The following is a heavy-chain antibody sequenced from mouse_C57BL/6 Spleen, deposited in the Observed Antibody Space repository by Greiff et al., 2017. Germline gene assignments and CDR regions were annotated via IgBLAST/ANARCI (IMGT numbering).Heavy chain of an antibody. CDR1: GFSLSTSGMG. V-gene: IGHV8-12*01. D-gene: IGHD1-1*01. J-gene: IGHJ4*01. CDR2: IYWDDDK. CDR3: ARVLYYGSSYYAMDY. Sequence: QVQLKQSGPGILQSSQTLSLTCSFSGFSLSTSGMGVSWIRQPSGKGLEWLAHIYWDDDKRYNPSLKSRLTISKDTSRNQVFLKITSVDTADTATYYCARVLYYGSSYYAMDYWGQGTSVTVSS.